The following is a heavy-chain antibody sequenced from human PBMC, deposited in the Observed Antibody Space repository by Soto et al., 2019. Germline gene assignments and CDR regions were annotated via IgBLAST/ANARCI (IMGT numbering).Heavy chain of an antibody. V-gene: IGHV3-23*01. D-gene: IGHD1-26*01. CDR3: AKHNSMSGSYYYYYYYGMDV. J-gene: IGHJ6*02. CDR2: ISGSGGST. CDR1: GFTFSSYA. Sequence: EVQLLESGGGLVQPGGSLRLSCAASGFTFSSYAMSWVRQAPGKGLEWVSAISGSGGSTYYADSVKGRFTISRDNSKNTLYLQMNSLRAEDTAVYYCAKHNSMSGSYYYYYYYGMDVWGHGTTVTVSS.